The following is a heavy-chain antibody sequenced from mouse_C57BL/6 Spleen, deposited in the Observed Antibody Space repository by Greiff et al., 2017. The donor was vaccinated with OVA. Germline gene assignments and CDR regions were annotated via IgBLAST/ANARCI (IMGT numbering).Heavy chain of an antibody. CDR3: ARDWGGYDVYAMDY. Sequence: EVQLVESGPGLVKPSQSLSLTCSVTGYSITSGYYWNWIRQFPGNKLEWMGYISYDGSNNYNPSLKNRISITRDPSKNQFFLMLNSVTTEDTATFYCARDWGGYDVYAMDYWGQGTSVTVSS. CDR1: GYSITSGYY. V-gene: IGHV3-6*01. D-gene: IGHD2-2*01. J-gene: IGHJ4*01. CDR2: ISYDGSN.